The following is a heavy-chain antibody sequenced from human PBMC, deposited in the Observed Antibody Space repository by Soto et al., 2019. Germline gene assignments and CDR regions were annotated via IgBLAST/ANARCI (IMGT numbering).Heavy chain of an antibody. V-gene: IGHV1-69*13. CDR1: GGTFSSYA. J-gene: IGHJ3*02. CDR3: ARDSYCSCRSCTTGLLDI. Sequence: SVKVSCKASGGTFSSYAFSWVRQAPGQGLEWVGGIIPIFGPANYAQQFQGRVTITADESASTVYMELSSLTSEDTALYYCARDSYCSCRSCTTGLLDIWGQGTMVTVSS. CDR2: IIPIFGPA. D-gene: IGHD2-15*01.